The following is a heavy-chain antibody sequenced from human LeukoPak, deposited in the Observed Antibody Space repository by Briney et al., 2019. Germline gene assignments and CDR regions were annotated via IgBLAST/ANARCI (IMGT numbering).Heavy chain of an antibody. CDR2: INPNSGGT. CDR3: ARLVGPAATAEFDP. D-gene: IGHD2-2*01. CDR1: GYTFTGYY. Sequence: GASVKVSCKASGYTFTGYYMHWVRQAPGQGLEWMGWINPNSGGTNYAQKFQGRVTMTRDTSISTAYMELSRLRSDDTALYYCARLVGPAATAEFDPWGQGTLVTVSS. V-gene: IGHV1-2*02. J-gene: IGHJ5*02.